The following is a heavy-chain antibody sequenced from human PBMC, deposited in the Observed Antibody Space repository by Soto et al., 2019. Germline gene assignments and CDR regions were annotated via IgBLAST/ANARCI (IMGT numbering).Heavy chain of an antibody. CDR2: ISEDGGST. CDR3: AKDDFYYWFDP. CDR1: GFIFSNYA. Sequence: GGSLRLSCAASGFIFSNYAMSWVRQAPGKGLEWVSAISEDGGSTHYADSVKGRFTVSRDNSKNTLYLEMNSLGAEDTAVYYCAKDDFYYWFDPWGQGTLVTVSS. V-gene: IGHV3-23*01. J-gene: IGHJ5*02. D-gene: IGHD3-3*01.